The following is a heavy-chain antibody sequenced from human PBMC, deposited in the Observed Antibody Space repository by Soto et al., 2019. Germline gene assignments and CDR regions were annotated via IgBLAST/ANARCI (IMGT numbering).Heavy chain of an antibody. Sequence: EVQLVESGGGLVQPGGSLRHSCAASGFTFSDHYMEWVRQTAGKGLEWLGRIRDKSRSHTTEYAASVRGRFTISRDDSKNSVYLQMNSLQTEDTAVYFCVRTAYCSGGTCYPFDYWGQGTLVTVSS. CDR1: GFTFSDHY. V-gene: IGHV3-72*01. J-gene: IGHJ4*02. CDR3: VRTAYCSGGTCYPFDY. D-gene: IGHD2-15*01. CDR2: IRDKSRSHTT.